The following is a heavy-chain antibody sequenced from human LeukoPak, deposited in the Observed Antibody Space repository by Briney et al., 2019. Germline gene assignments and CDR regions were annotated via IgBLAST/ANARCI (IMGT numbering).Heavy chain of an antibody. CDR1: GVSISSYY. J-gene: IGHJ4*02. Sequence: SETLSLTCTVSGVSISSYYWSWIRQPPGKGLEWIGYIYYSGSTNYNPSLKSRVTISVDTSKNQFSLKLSSVTAADTAVYYCARVFRKTLTTVTEFDYWGQGTLVTVSS. CDR2: IYYSGST. V-gene: IGHV4-59*12. D-gene: IGHD4-17*01. CDR3: ARVFRKTLTTVTEFDY.